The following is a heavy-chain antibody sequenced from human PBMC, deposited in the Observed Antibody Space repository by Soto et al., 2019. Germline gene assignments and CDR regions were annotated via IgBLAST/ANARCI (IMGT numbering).Heavy chain of an antibody. J-gene: IGHJ6*02. CDR2: IIPISGTA. CDR1: GGTFSSYA. Sequence: QVQLVQSGAEVKKPGSSVKVSCKASGGTFSSYAISWVRQAPGQGLEWMGGIIPISGTANYAQKFQGRVTSTPDDSTSTAYMELSSLRSEDTAVYYCARSQGSSTSLEIYYYYYYGMDVWGQGTTVTVSS. V-gene: IGHV1-69*01. D-gene: IGHD2-2*01. CDR3: ARSQGSSTSLEIYYYYYYGMDV.